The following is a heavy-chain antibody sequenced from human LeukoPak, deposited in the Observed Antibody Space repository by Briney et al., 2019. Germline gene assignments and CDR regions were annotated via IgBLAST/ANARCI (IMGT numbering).Heavy chain of an antibody. Sequence: SETLSLTCTVPGGSISSYYWSWIRQPPGKGLEWIGYIYYSGSTNYKPSLKSRVTISVDTSKNQFSLKLSSVTAADTAVYYCARSHSVWTSFDYWGQGTLVSVST. CDR1: GGSISSYY. CDR2: IYYSGST. CDR3: ARSHSVWTSFDY. V-gene: IGHV4-59*01. D-gene: IGHD3/OR15-3a*01. J-gene: IGHJ4*02.